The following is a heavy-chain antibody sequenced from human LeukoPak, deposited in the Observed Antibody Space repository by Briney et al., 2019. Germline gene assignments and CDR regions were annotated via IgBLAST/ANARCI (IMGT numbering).Heavy chain of an antibody. CDR1: GYTFTGYY. CDR2: INPNSGGT. Sequence: EASVKVSCKASGYTFTGYYMHWVRLAPGQGLEWMGWINPNSGGTNYAQKFQGRVTMTRDTSISTAYMELSRLRSDDTAVYYCARDSSGGYYTPFDYWGQGTLVTVSS. D-gene: IGHD3-3*01. V-gene: IGHV1-2*02. J-gene: IGHJ4*02. CDR3: ARDSSGGYYTPFDY.